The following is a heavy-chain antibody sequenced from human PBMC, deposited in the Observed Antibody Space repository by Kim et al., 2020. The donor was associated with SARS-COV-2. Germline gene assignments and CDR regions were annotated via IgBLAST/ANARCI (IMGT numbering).Heavy chain of an antibody. CDR1: GGSISSYY. V-gene: IGHV4-4*07. D-gene: IGHD3-10*01. Sequence: SETLSLTCTVSGGSISSYYWSWIRQPAGKGLEWIGRIYTSGSTNYNPSLKSRVTMSVDTSKNQFSLKLSSVTAADTAVYYCAREWRSTMVRGVIIGIDYWGQGTLVTVSS. J-gene: IGHJ4*02. CDR2: IYTSGST. CDR3: AREWRSTMVRGVIIGIDY.